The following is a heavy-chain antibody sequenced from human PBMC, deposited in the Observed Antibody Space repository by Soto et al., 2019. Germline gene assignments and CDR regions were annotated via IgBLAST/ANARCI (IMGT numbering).Heavy chain of an antibody. J-gene: IGHJ4*02. Sequence: GGSLRLSCAASGFTFSSYAMHWVRQAPGKGLEWVAVISYDGSNKYYADSVKGRFTISRDNSKNTLYLQMNSLRAEDTAVYYCAREMYCISTSCARDFNYCGQGTLVTVSS. D-gene: IGHD2-2*01. V-gene: IGHV3-30-3*01. CDR3: AREMYCISTSCARDFNY. CDR2: ISYDGSNK. CDR1: GFTFSSYA.